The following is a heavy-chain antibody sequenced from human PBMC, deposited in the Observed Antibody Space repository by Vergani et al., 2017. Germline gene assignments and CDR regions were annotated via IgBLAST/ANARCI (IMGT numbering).Heavy chain of an antibody. Sequence: QVQLQESGPGLVKPSETLTLTCDVSDSSIMTNPYWGWFRQSPGKGLEWIGCIHHSGDTHYNSSLKSRVSILIVSSSKFSLNLTSVTAADTAIYYCASHRGSGGCFPSSYFYGMGVWGHGTTVTVSS. V-gene: IGHV4-38-2*01. CDR2: IHHSGDT. D-gene: IGHD3-10*01. J-gene: IGHJ6*02. CDR1: DSSIMTNPY. CDR3: ASHRGSGGCFPSSYFYGMGV.